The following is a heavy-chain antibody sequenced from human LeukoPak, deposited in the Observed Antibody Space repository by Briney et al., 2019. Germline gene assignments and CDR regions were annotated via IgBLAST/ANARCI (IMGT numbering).Heavy chain of an antibody. D-gene: IGHD3-10*01. CDR1: GFTFSSYA. J-gene: IGHJ6*03. V-gene: IGHV3-30*14. CDR3: ARGPRYYYASGTHYNGYYFYYYMDV. Sequence: GGSLRLSCAASGFTFSSYAMHWVRQAPGKGLEWVAVISYDGNNKYYTDSVKGRFTISRDNSENTLWLQLNNLRPEDTAIYYCARGPRYYYASGTHYNGYYFYYYMDVWAKGTTVTVSS. CDR2: ISYDGNNK.